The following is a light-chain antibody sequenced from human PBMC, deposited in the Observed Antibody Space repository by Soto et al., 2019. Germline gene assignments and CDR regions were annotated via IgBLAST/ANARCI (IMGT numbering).Light chain of an antibody. V-gene: IGKV3-20*01. Sequence: VLTQSPGTLSLSPGERATLSCRASERISSNFLAWYQQRPGQAPRLLIYGASTRASGIPDRFSGSGSGTDFALTISRLEPEDFALYYCQQYGTSPFTFCPGTTVEIK. CDR3: QQYGTSPFT. CDR2: GAS. J-gene: IGKJ3*01. CDR1: ERISSNF.